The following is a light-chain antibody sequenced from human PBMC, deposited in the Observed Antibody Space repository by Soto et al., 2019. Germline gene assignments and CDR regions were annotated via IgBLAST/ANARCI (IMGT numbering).Light chain of an antibody. CDR3: QQYNNWPFS. J-gene: IGKJ5*01. CDR1: QSVSSN. Sequence: EIVLTQSPVTLSLSPGERATLSCRASQSVSSNLAWYQQKPGQAPRLLIYGASTRATGIPARFSATGSETDFTLTISGLQSGDSAVYFCQQYNNWPFSFGQGTRLEIK. V-gene: IGKV3-15*01. CDR2: GAS.